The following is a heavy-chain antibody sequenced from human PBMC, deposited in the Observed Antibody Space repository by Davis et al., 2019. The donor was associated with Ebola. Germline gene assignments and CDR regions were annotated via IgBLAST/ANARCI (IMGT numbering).Heavy chain of an antibody. CDR2: IWYDGRNT. V-gene: IGHV3-30*02. J-gene: IGHJ4*02. CDR3: AKDPTGHGSGNDY. D-gene: IGHD1-1*01. CDR1: GFTFSDYY. Sequence: GGSLRLSCAASGFTFSDYYMSWVRQAPGKGLDWVAFIWYDGRNTHYVDSVKGRFTVSRDNSKNTMYLQMNSLRLEDTAVYYCAKDPTGHGSGNDYWGRGTLVTVSS.